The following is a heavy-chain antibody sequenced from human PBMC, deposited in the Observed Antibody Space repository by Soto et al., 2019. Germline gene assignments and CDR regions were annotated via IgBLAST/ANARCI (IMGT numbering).Heavy chain of an antibody. CDR2: IIPIFGTA. D-gene: IGHD6-19*01. J-gene: IGHJ6*02. CDR1: GGTFSSYA. Sequence: QVQLVQSGAEVKKPGSSVKVSCKASGGTFSSYAISWVRQAPGQGLEWMGGIIPIFGTANYAQKFQGRVTITADESTSTAYMELSSLRSEDTAVYYCASRIEVATSGGDYCMDVWGQGNTVTVSS. V-gene: IGHV1-69*01. CDR3: ASRIEVATSGGDYCMDV.